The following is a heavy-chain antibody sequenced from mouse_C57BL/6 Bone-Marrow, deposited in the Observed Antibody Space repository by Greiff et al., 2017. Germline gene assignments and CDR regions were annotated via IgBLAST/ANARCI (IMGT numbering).Heavy chain of an antibody. V-gene: IGHV1-5*01. CDR1: GYTFTSYW. CDR2: IYPGNSDT. D-gene: IGHD2-4*01. Sequence: EVQLQQSGTVLARPGASVTMSCKTSGYTFTSYWMHWVKQRPGQGLEWIGAIYPGNSDTSYNQKFKGKAKLTAVTSASTAYMELSSLTNEDSAVYYCTREEIYYDYGSFDYWGQGTTLTVSS. J-gene: IGHJ2*01. CDR3: TREEIYYDYGSFDY.